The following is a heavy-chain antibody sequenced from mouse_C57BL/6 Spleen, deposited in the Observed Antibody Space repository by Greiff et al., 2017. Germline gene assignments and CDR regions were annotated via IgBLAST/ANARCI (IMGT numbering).Heavy chain of an antibody. J-gene: IGHJ4*01. V-gene: IGHV1-42*01. CDR2: INPSTGGT. CDR3: ARKLREYYAMDY. CDR1: GYSFTGYY. D-gene: IGHD1-1*01. Sequence: FQLQQSGPELLKPGASVKISCKASGYSFTGYYMNWVKQSPEKSLEWIGEINPSTGGTTYNQKFKAKATLTVDKSSSTAYMQLKSLTSEDSAVYYCARKLREYYAMDYRGKGTSDTVSS.